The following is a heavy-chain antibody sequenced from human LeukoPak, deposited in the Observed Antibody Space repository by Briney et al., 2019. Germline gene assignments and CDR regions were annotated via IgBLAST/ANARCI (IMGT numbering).Heavy chain of an antibody. J-gene: IGHJ4*02. CDR2: ISSSSSYI. CDR1: GFTFSSYS. V-gene: IGHV3-21*01. Sequence: GGSLRLSCAASGFTFSSYSMNWVRQAPGKGLEWVSSISSSSSYIYYADSVKGRFTISRDNAKNSLYLRMNSLRAEDTAVYYCARDYGDYGEGVDYWGQGTLVTVSS. CDR3: ARDYGDYGEGVDY. D-gene: IGHD4-17*01.